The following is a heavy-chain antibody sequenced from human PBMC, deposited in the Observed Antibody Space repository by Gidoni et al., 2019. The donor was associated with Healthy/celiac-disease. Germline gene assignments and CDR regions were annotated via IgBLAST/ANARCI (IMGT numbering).Heavy chain of an antibody. D-gene: IGHD3-10*01. CDR1: GFTVSSCG. J-gene: IGHJ3*02. CDR3: AREGRKEFAFDI. V-gene: IGHV3-33*01. CDR2: VWYDGSNK. Sequence: GPLLESGGGVVQPGRSLRLSCAASGFTVSSCGMHWVRQAPGKGLEWVGVVWYDGSNKCYADSVKGRFTISRDNSKNTLYLRINSLRAEYTAVYYCAREGRKEFAFDIWGQRTMVTVSS.